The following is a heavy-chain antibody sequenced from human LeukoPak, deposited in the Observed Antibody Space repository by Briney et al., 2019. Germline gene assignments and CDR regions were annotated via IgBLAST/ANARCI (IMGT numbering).Heavy chain of an antibody. Sequence: ASVNVSCKASGFRFTSFGVSWVRQAPGQGLEWMGWISTYIGVTHYAEKFEDRVTMTIDTSTPTAYMELRSLRYDDTAVYYCARDSDYSGNGNGDWFDPWGQGTVVTVSS. D-gene: IGHD4-11*01. CDR3: ARDSDYSGNGNGDWFDP. J-gene: IGHJ5*02. CDR1: GFRFTSFG. CDR2: ISTYIGVT. V-gene: IGHV1-18*04.